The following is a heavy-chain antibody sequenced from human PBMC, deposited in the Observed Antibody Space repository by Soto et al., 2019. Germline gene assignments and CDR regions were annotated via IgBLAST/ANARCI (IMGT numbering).Heavy chain of an antibody. D-gene: IGHD6-19*01. Sequence: ALSLTCTFSGVSISSCGYYWSWSRQHPGKGLEWIGCIYYTGTTYYNPSLKSRVTMSVDTSNNQFSLKLSSVTAADTAVYYCARPARQGTVAGDYWGQGILVTVSS. CDR2: IYYTGTT. J-gene: IGHJ4*02. CDR3: ARPARQGTVAGDY. CDR1: GVSISSCGYY. V-gene: IGHV4-31*03.